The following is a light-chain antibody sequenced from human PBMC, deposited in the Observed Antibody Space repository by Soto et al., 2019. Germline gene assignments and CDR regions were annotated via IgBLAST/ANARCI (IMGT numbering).Light chain of an antibody. J-gene: IGKJ5*01. CDR3: QQSYNIPRT. V-gene: IGKV1-39*01. CDR1: QDISNY. Sequence: EIRLTPSPSFLSASVVDRVTITCRASQDISNYLVWYQQKPGKAPKPLIYAASSLQSGVPSRFSGGGSGTDFTLTISSLQPEDFATYYCQQSYNIPRTFGQGTRLEIK. CDR2: AAS.